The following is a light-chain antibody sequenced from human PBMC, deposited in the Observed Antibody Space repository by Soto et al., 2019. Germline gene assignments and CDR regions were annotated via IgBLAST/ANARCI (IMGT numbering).Light chain of an antibody. Sequence: QSALTQPPSASGSPGQSVTISCTGTSSDVGDYNYVSWYQQHPGKVPKLMIYEVSKRPSGVPDRFSGSKSGNTASLTVSGLQAEDEADYYCSSYAGSNKFLFGGGTKLTVL. CDR1: SSDVGDYNY. J-gene: IGLJ2*01. CDR2: EVS. CDR3: SSYAGSNKFL. V-gene: IGLV2-8*01.